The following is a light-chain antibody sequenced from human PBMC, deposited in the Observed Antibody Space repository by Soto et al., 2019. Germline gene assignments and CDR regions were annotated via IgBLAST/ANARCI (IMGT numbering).Light chain of an antibody. J-gene: IGLJ1*01. Sequence: QSVLTQTPSVSGAPGQRVTISCTGSSSNIGAGYDVHWYQQLPGTAPKLLIYGNSNRPSGVPDRFSGSKSGTSASLAITGLQAEDEADYYCQSDDSSPRGSRVFGTGTTLTVL. V-gene: IGLV1-40*01. CDR3: QSDDSSPRGSRV. CDR1: SSNIGAGYD. CDR2: GNS.